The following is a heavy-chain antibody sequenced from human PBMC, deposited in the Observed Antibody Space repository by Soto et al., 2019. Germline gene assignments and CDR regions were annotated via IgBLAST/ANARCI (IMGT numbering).Heavy chain of an antibody. CDR2: IYGSGST. CDR3: ATTYSSSSRYYYYGVDV. CDR1: GGSISSGAYC. V-gene: IGHV4-31*03. J-gene: IGHJ6*02. Sequence: LSLTCTVSGGSISSGAYCWSWIRQHPGKGLEWIGYIYGSGSTYYNPSLKSRVTMSLDTSKNQFSLKLRSVTAADTAVYYCATTYSSSSRYYYYGVDVWGQGTTVTVSS. D-gene: IGHD6-6*01.